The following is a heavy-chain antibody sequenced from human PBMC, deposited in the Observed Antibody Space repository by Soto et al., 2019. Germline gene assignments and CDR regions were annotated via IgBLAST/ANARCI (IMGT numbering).Heavy chain of an antibody. CDR3: AKDVSRGGKRPYYFDY. D-gene: IGHD2-15*01. CDR2: ISDSGGSA. CDR1: GFTFSNYA. J-gene: IGHJ4*02. Sequence: GGSLRLSCAASGFTFSNYAMSWGRQAPWKGLEWVSGISDSGGSAYNADSVKGRFTISRDNAKSTLYLQMNSLRAEDTAVYYCAKDVSRGGKRPYYFDYWGQGTLVPVSS. V-gene: IGHV3-23*01.